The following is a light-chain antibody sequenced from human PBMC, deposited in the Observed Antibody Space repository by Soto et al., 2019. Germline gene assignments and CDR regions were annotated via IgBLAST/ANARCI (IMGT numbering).Light chain of an antibody. CDR2: RNS. Sequence: QLVLTQPPSASGTPGQRVTISCSGSSSNIGSNYVYWYQQLPGTAPKLLIYRNSQRPSGVPDRFSGSKSGTSASLAISGLRSEDEADYYCAAWDDSLSVNWVFGGGTKLTVL. V-gene: IGLV1-47*01. CDR3: AAWDDSLSVNWV. CDR1: SSNIGSNY. J-gene: IGLJ3*02.